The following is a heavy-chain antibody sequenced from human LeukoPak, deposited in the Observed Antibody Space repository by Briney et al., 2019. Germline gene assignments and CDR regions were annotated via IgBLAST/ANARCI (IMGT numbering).Heavy chain of an antibody. D-gene: IGHD3-3*01. CDR1: GGSISSYY. CDR2: IYYSGST. J-gene: IGHJ3*02. V-gene: IGHV4-59*01. Sequence: PSETLSLTCTVSGGSISSYYWSWIRQPPGKGLEWIGYIYYSGSTNYNPSLKSRVTISVDTSKNQFSLKLSSVTAADTAVYYCARHFGVVSQGAFDIWGQGTMVTVSS. CDR3: ARHFGVVSQGAFDI.